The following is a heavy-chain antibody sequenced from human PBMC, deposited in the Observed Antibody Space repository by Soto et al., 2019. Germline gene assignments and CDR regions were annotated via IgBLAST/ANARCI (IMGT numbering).Heavy chain of an antibody. V-gene: IGHV4-39*01. D-gene: IGHD3-3*01. J-gene: IGHJ4*02. CDR2: FYYTGGT. CDR3: ASPRQGNYDFLSGYYALDY. Sequence: SSETLSLTCTVSGASISSSRSYWGWVRRPPGKGLEWIVSFYYTGGTYSTYYNPSLKSRVTISVDTSKSQFSLNLRSVTAAGTAVYYCASPRQGNYDFLSGYYALDYWGQGTLVTVSS. CDR1: GASISSSRSY.